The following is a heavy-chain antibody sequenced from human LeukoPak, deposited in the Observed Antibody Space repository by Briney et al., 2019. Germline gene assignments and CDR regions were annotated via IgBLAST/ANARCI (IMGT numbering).Heavy chain of an antibody. V-gene: IGHV4-59*01. CDR1: GGSISRYY. CDR3: ARERGGGYCSGGSCDDDAFDI. Sequence: SETLSLTCTVSGGSISRYYWSWIRQPPGKGLEWIGYIYYSGSTNYNPSLKSRVTISVDTSKNQFSLKLSSVTAADTAVYYCARERGGGYCSGGSCDDDAFDIWGQGTMVTVSS. J-gene: IGHJ3*02. D-gene: IGHD2-15*01. CDR2: IYYSGST.